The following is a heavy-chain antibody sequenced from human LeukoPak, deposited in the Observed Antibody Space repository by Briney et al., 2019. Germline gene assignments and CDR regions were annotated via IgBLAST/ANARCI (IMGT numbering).Heavy chain of an antibody. CDR2: IYHSGST. Sequence: SETLSLTCTVSGYSISSGYYWGWIRQPPGKGLEWIGSIYHSGSTYYNPSLKSRVTISVDTSKNQFSLKMRSVTAADTAVYYCARVRAVAGTPPDYWGQGTLVTVSS. J-gene: IGHJ4*02. V-gene: IGHV4-38-2*02. CDR3: ARVRAVAGTPPDY. CDR1: GYSISSGYY. D-gene: IGHD6-19*01.